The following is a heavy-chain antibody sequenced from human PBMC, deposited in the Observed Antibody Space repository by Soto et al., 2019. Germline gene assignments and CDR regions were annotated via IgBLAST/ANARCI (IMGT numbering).Heavy chain of an antibody. J-gene: IGHJ6*02. D-gene: IGHD3-16*02. CDR3: ARDSQDYAWGSSRNCMYV. V-gene: IGHV1-69*01. Sequence: QVPLVQSGAEVKNPGSSVKVSCKASGNTFSKYAISWERQAPGQGQEWMGGLIPILGTAKYAQKFQGRVTITADESTRTAYMELSRVRFEDTAVSSCARDSQDYAWGSSRNCMYVWGQGTTVSVSS. CDR2: LIPILGTA. CDR1: GNTFSKYA.